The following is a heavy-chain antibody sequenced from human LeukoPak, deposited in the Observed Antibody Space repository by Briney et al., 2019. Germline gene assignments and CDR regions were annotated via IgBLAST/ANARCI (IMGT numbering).Heavy chain of an antibody. CDR3: ARAFPPLRTSAAGDF. V-gene: IGHV3-21*06. Sequence: GGSLRLSCTASGFTFSDYDMNWVRLALGKGLEWVSSISGRSSHMYYTDSAKGRFTISRDNAKNSLYLQMNSLRAEDTAVYYCARAFPPLRTSAAGDFWGQGTLVTVSS. D-gene: IGHD6-25*01. CDR2: ISGRSSHM. J-gene: IGHJ4*02. CDR1: GFTFSDYD.